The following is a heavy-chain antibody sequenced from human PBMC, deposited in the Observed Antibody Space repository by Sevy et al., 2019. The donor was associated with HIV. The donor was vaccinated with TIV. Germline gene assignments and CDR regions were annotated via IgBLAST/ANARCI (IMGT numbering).Heavy chain of an antibody. D-gene: IGHD3-3*01. J-gene: IGHJ3*02. Sequence: ASVKVSCKASGGTFSSYAISWVRQAPGQGLEWMGGIIPIFGTANYAQKFQGRVTITADESTSAAYMELSSLRSKDTAVYYCVEGGTYYDFCSGYSCDAFDIWGQGTMVTVSS. CDR1: GGTFSSYA. CDR2: IIPIFGTA. V-gene: IGHV1-69*13. CDR3: VEGGTYYDFCSGYSCDAFDI.